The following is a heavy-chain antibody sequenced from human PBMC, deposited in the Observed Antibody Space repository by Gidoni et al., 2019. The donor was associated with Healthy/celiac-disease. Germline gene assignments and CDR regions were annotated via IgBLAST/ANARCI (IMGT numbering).Heavy chain of an antibody. CDR1: GFPFSSYG. CDR2: ISYDGSNK. CDR3: ARDGVAVARGAFDI. D-gene: IGHD6-19*01. J-gene: IGHJ3*02. V-gene: IGHV3-30*03. Sequence: QVQLVESGGGVVQPGRSLRLSCAASGFPFSSYGMHWVRQAPGKGLEWVAVISYDGSNKYYADSVKGRFTISRDNSKNTLYLQMNSLRAEDTAVYYCARDGVAVARGAFDIWGQGTMVTVSS.